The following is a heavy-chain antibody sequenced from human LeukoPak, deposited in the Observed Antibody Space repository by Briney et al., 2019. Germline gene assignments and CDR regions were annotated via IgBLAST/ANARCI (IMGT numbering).Heavy chain of an antibody. D-gene: IGHD1-26*01. CDR2: ISSSSSYI. Sequence: GGSLRLSCAASGFTFSSYSMNWVRQAPGKGLEWVSSISSSSSYIYYADSVKGRFTISRDNAKNSLYLQMNSLSPDDTALYFCARDPYSGNYGDDYYYYMDVWGKGTTVTISS. CDR3: ARDPYSGNYGDDYYYYMDV. CDR1: GFTFSSYS. V-gene: IGHV3-21*06. J-gene: IGHJ6*03.